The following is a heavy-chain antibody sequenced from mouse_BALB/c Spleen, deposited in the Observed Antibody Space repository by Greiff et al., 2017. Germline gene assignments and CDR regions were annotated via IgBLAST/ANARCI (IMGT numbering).Heavy chain of an antibody. D-gene: IGHD3-1*01. V-gene: IGHV14-1*02. CDR2: IDPENGNT. J-gene: IGHJ4*01. CDR1: GFNIKDYY. Sequence: EVQLQQSGAELVRPGALVKLSCKASGFNIKDYYMHWVKQRPEQGLEWIGWIDPENGNTIYDPKFQGKASITADTSSNTAYLQLSSLTSEDTAVYYCASPGGLRNYAMDYWGQGTSVTVSS. CDR3: ASPGGLRNYAMDY.